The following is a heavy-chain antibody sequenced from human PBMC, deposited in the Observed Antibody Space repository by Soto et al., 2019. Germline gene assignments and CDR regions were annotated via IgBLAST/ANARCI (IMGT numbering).Heavy chain of an antibody. V-gene: IGHV3-20*04. CDR2: VNWNGDDA. CDR1: GFTFDDYA. CDR3: ARGGAAFEF. D-gene: IGHD6-25*01. Sequence: EVQLVESGGGAVRPGGSLRLICAASGFTFDDYAMTWVRQAPGKGLEWVSGVNWNGDDAGSAASVKGRFTISRDNAKNSLYLQMTSLRAEDTALYFCARGGAAFEFWGQGVMVTVAS. J-gene: IGHJ4*02.